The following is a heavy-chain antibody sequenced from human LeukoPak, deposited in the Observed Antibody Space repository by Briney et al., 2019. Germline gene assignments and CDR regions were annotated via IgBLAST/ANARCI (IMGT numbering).Heavy chain of an antibody. CDR2: ISGSGGST. D-gene: IGHD3-10*01. CDR3: ARGGEGSGSYYRHYYMDV. V-gene: IGHV3-23*01. Sequence: GGSLRLSCAASGFTFSSYAMSRVRQAPGKGLEWVSAISGSGGSTYYADSVKGRFTISRDNSKNTLYLQMNSLRAEDTAVYYCARGGEGSGSYYRHYYMDVWGKGTTVTVSS. CDR1: GFTFSSYA. J-gene: IGHJ6*03.